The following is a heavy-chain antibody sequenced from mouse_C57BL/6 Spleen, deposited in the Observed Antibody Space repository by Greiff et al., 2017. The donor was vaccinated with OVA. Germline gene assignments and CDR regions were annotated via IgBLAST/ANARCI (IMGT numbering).Heavy chain of an antibody. CDR1: GFSLTSYG. J-gene: IGHJ3*01. Sequence: QVQLQQSGPGLVQPSQSLSITCTVSGFSLTSYGVHWVRQSPGKGLEWLGVIWSGGSTDYNAAFISRLSISKDNSKSQVFFKMNSLQADDTAIYYCARNWYDYDVGFAYWGQGTLVTVSA. CDR3: ARNWYDYDVGFAY. V-gene: IGHV2-2*01. D-gene: IGHD2-4*01. CDR2: IWSGGST.